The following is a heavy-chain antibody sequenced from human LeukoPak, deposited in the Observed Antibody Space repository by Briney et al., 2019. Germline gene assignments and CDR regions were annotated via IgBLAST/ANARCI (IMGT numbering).Heavy chain of an antibody. CDR3: ARVWTTSRGAFDI. CDR2: ISSSSSYI. V-gene: IGHV3-21*01. D-gene: IGHD3/OR15-3a*01. CDR1: GFTFSSYS. Sequence: GGSLRLSRAASGFTFSSYSMNWVRQAPGKGLEWVSSISSSSSYIYYADSVKGRFTISRDNAKNSLYLQMNSLRAEDTAVYYCARVWTTSRGAFDIWGQGTMVTVSS. J-gene: IGHJ3*02.